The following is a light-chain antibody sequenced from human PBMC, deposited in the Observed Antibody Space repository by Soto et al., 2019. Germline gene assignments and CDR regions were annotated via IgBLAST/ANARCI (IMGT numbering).Light chain of an antibody. CDR2: KND. CDR1: ISNIGSNY. Sequence: QSVLTQPPSASGTPGQSVTISCSGRISNIGSNYVHWYQQLPGTAPKLLIYKNDQRPSGVPDRISGSKSGTSASLAISGLRSEDEADYYCQSYDSSLSGRVFGGGTKLTVL. V-gene: IGLV1-47*01. J-gene: IGLJ3*02. CDR3: QSYDSSLSGRV.